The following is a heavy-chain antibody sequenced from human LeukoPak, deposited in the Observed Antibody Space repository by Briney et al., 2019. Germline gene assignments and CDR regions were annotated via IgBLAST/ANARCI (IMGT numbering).Heavy chain of an antibody. Sequence: ASVKVSCKVSGYTLTELSMHWVRQAPGKGLEWMGGFDPEDGETIYAQKFQGRVTMTEDTSTDTAYMELSSLRSEDTAVYYCVYSSGWFRDAFDIWGQGTMVTVSS. D-gene: IGHD6-19*01. V-gene: IGHV1-24*01. CDR3: VYSSGWFRDAFDI. J-gene: IGHJ3*02. CDR2: FDPEDGET. CDR1: GYTLTELS.